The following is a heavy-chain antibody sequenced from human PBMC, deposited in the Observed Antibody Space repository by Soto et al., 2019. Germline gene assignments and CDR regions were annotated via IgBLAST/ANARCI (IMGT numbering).Heavy chain of an antibody. J-gene: IGHJ3*02. CDR2: MSYDGSTQ. V-gene: IGHV3-30*18. D-gene: IGHD6-13*01. CDR3: AKGGEQRLVRYAFDI. CDR1: GFTFSSYA. Sequence: QVQLVESGGGVVQPGRSLRLSCATSGFTFSSYAIHWVRQAPGKGLEWVAVMSYDGSTQYYADSVKGRFTIFKDNSKNAVYLQMNSLRAEDTALYHCAKGGEQRLVRYAFDIWGQGAMVTVSS.